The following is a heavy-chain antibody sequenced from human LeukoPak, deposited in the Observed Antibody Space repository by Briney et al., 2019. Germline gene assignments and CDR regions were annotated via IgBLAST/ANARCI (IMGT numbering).Heavy chain of an antibody. CDR1: GYTFTSYG. CDR2: ISAYNGNT. J-gene: IGHJ6*04. D-gene: IGHD2-2*01. CDR3: ARGCSSTSCYWNYYYYGMDV. V-gene: IGHV1-18*04. Sequence: ASVEVSCKASGYTFTSYGINWVRRAPGQGLEWMGWISAYNGNTNYAQKLQGRVTMTTDTSTSTAYMELRSLRSDDTAVYYCARGCSSTSCYWNYYYYGMDVWGKGTTVTVSS.